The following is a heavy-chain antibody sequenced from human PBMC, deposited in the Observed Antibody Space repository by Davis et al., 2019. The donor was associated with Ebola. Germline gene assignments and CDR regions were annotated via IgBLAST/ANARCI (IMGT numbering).Heavy chain of an antibody. CDR1: GDFISSYY. D-gene: IGHD6-13*01. V-gene: IGHV4-59*01. Sequence: SETLSLTCTVSGDFISSYYWSWIRQPPGKGLEWIGYIHHSGSTNYNPSLKSRVTVSVDTSKNQFSLKLSSVTAADTAVYYCARVGAADGGGVDPWGQGTLVTVSS. CDR3: ARVGAADGGGVDP. CDR2: IHHSGST. J-gene: IGHJ5*02.